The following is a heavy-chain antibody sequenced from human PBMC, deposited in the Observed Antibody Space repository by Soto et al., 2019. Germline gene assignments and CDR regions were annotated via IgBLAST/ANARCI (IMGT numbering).Heavy chain of an antibody. CDR2: INPNSGVT. CDR3: GREVTMVRGARVYGMDV. Sequence: ASVKVSCKASGYMFTGYDMHWVRQAPGQGLEWMGWINPNSGVTNYGQKFQGRVTMTRDLTISTAYMELSGLRSDDTAVYYCGREVTMVRGARVYGMDVWGKGTTVTFPS. D-gene: IGHD3-10*01. J-gene: IGHJ6*04. V-gene: IGHV1-2*02. CDR1: GYMFTGYD.